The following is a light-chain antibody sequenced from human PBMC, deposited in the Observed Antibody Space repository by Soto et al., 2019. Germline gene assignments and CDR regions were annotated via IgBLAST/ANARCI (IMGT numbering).Light chain of an antibody. CDR1: SSNIGKNF. Sequence: QSVLTQPPSVSAAPGQTVTISCSGGSSNIGKNFVSWYQHLPGTAPKLLIYEHNKRPSGITDRFSGSKSGTSATLGIAGLQTGDAADYYCATWDTSLSVVVFGGGTKLTVL. CDR3: ATWDTSLSVVV. CDR2: EHN. J-gene: IGLJ2*01. V-gene: IGLV1-51*02.